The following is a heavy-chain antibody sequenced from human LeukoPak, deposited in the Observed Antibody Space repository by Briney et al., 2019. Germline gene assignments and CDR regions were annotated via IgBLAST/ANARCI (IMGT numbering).Heavy chain of an antibody. CDR2: INPNTGGT. J-gene: IGHJ6*03. Sequence: ASVKVSCKASGYSFTDYFMHWVRQAPGQGLEWMGWINPNTGGTKYAQKFQGRVTMTRDTSISTAYMELSRLRSDDTAVYYCARDHEPMGAYYYYMDVWGKGTTVTISS. V-gene: IGHV1-2*02. CDR3: ARDHEPMGAYYYYMDV. D-gene: IGHD3-10*01. CDR1: GYSFTDYF.